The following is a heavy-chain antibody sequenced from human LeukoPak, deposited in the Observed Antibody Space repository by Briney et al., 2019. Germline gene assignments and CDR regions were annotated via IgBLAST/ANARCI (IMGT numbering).Heavy chain of an antibody. V-gene: IGHV3-23*01. J-gene: IGHJ5*02. Sequence: GGSLRLSCAASGFTFSSYAMSWVRQAPGKGLEWVSAISGSGGSTYYADSVKGRFTISRDNSKNTPYLQMNSLRAEDTAVYYCAKDRSLVDIVVVPAAFNWFDPWGQGTLVTVSS. CDR2: ISGSGGST. D-gene: IGHD2-2*01. CDR1: GFTFSSYA. CDR3: AKDRSLVDIVVVPAAFNWFDP.